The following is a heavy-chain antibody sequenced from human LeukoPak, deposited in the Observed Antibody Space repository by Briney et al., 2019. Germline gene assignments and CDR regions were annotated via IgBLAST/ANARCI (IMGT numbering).Heavy chain of an antibody. CDR1: GFTFRSYT. CDR3: ARDRGRSKWELAQSLDY. Sequence: GGSLRLSCAASGFTFRSYTMHWIRQAPGKGLEWVAVISYDGSNKHYADSVKGRFTISRDNSKNTLYLQMNSLRAEDTAVYYCARDRGRSKWELAQSLDYWGQGTLVTVSS. CDR2: ISYDGSNK. D-gene: IGHD1-26*01. V-gene: IGHV3-30-3*01. J-gene: IGHJ4*02.